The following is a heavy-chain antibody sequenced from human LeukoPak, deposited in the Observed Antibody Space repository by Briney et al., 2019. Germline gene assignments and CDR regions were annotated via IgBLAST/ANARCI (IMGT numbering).Heavy chain of an antibody. CDR1: GYRFTGHY. J-gene: IGHJ3*02. Sequence: ASVKVSCKASGYRFTGHYMHWVRQAPGQGLEWMGWINPNSGGTNYAQKFQGRVTMTRDTSISTAYMEVSSLRFDDTAVYYCASSYSRGWWDAFDIWGQGTMVTVSS. CDR2: INPNSGGT. CDR3: ASSYSRGWWDAFDI. V-gene: IGHV1-2*02. D-gene: IGHD6-19*01.